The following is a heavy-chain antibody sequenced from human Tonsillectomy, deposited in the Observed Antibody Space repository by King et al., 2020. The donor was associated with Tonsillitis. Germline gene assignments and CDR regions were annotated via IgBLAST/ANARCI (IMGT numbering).Heavy chain of an antibody. J-gene: IGHJ3*02. V-gene: IGHV3-66*01. Sequence: VQLVESGGGLVQPGGSLRLSCAASGFTVSSNFMTWVRQAPGKGLEWVSLLYSGGTTDYADSVKGRFTISRDNSKNTLYLQMNSLRAEDTAVYYCARWCASDGYGSSDAFYIWGQGNMVTVSS. CDR3: ARWCASDGYGSSDAFYI. CDR2: LYSGGTT. D-gene: IGHD5-24*01. CDR1: GFTVSSNF.